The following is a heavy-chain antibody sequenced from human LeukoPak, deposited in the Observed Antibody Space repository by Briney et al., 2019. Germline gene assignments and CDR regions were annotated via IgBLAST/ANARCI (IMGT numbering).Heavy chain of an antibody. CDR3: AKEPPRGIEYYYFYYMDV. CDR2: ISRSSSTI. J-gene: IGHJ6*03. V-gene: IGHV3-48*01. Sequence: GGSLRLSCAASGFTFSSYSMNWVRQAPGKGLEWVSQISRSSSTIYYADSVKGRFTISRDNSKNTLYLQVNSLRAEDTAVYYCAKEPPRGIEYYYFYYMDVWGKGTTVTISS. D-gene: IGHD6-13*01. CDR1: GFTFSSYS.